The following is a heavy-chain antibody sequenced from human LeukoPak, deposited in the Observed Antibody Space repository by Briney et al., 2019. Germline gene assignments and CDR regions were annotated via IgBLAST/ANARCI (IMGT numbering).Heavy chain of an antibody. V-gene: IGHV3-21*01. CDR3: ARTYYYDSSGYEYYFDY. Sequence: PGGSLRLSCAASGFTFGSYSMNWVRQAPGKGLEWVSSISSSSSYIYYADSVKGRFTISRDNAKNSLYLQMNSLRAEDTAVYYCARTYYYDSSGYEYYFDYWGQGTLVTVSS. CDR2: ISSSSSYI. CDR1: GFTFGSYS. J-gene: IGHJ4*02. D-gene: IGHD3-22*01.